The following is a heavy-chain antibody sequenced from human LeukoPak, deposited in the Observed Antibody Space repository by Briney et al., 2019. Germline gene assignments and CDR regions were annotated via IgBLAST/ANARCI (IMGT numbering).Heavy chain of an antibody. J-gene: IGHJ4*02. D-gene: IGHD2-2*01. CDR3: AKEGVVVPAAILNY. CDR1: GFTFSSYA. V-gene: IGHV3-23*01. Sequence: PGGSLRLSCAASGFTFSSYAMSWVRQAPGKGLEWVSAISGSGGSTYYADSVKGRFTISRDNSKNTLYPQMNSLRAEDTAVYYCAKEGVVVPAAILNYWGQGTLVTVSS. CDR2: ISGSGGST.